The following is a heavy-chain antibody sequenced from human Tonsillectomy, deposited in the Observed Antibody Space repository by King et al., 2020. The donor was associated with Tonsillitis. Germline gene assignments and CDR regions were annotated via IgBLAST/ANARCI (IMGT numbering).Heavy chain of an antibody. Sequence: VQLVESGGGVVQPGRSLRLSCAASGFTFSSYGMHWVRQAPGKGLEWVVVISYDGSNKYYADSVKGRFTISRDNSKNTLYLQMNSLRTEDTAVYYCAKDSGGSHDYWGQGTLVTVSS. CDR1: GFTFSSYG. J-gene: IGHJ4*02. CDR2: ISYDGSNK. CDR3: AKDSGGSHDY. V-gene: IGHV3-30*18. D-gene: IGHD1-26*01.